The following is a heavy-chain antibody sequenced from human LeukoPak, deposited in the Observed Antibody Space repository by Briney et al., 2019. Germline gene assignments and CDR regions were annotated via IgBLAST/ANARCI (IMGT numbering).Heavy chain of an antibody. CDR3: ARGSASSSPRGVWFDP. J-gene: IGHJ5*02. Sequence: ASVKVSCKASGYTFTSYGISWVRQAPGQGLEWMGWISAYNGNTNYAQKLQGRVTMTTDTSTSTAYMELRSLRSDDTAVYYCARGSASSSPRGVWFDPWGQGTLVTVSS. D-gene: IGHD6-6*01. V-gene: IGHV1-18*01. CDR1: GYTFTSYG. CDR2: ISAYNGNT.